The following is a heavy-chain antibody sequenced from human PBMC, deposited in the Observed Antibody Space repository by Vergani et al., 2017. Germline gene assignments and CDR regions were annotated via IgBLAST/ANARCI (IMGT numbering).Heavy chain of an antibody. CDR3: ARGGYCGGDCYYSDY. J-gene: IGHJ4*02. V-gene: IGHV3-20*04. CDR1: GFTFDDYG. D-gene: IGHD2-21*02. Sequence: EVQLVESGGGIVRPGGSLRLSCAASGFTFDDYGMTWVRQAPGKGLEWVSGLNWNGGSTGYAESVRGRFTISRDNAKNILYLQINSLRAEDTAVYYCARGGYCGGDCYYSDYWGQGTLVTVSS. CDR2: LNWNGGST.